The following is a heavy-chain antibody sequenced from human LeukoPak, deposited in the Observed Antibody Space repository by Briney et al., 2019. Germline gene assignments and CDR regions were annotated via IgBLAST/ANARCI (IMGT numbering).Heavy chain of an antibody. CDR2: INHSGST. V-gene: IGHV4-34*01. Sequence: SETLSLTCAVYGGSFSGYYWSWIRQPPGKGLEWIGEINHSGSTNYNPSLKSRVTISVDTSKNQFSLKLSSVTAADTAVYYCARTRGSNYYYDMDVRGQGTTVTVSS. J-gene: IGHJ6*02. CDR3: ARTRGSNYYYDMDV. CDR1: GGSFSGYY. D-gene: IGHD4-11*01.